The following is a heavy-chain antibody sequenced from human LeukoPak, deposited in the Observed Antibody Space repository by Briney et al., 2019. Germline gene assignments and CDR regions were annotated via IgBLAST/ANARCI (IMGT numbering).Heavy chain of an antibody. V-gene: IGHV3-11*01. CDR1: SFTLGDWY. Sequence: PGGSLRLPCTTSSFTLGDWYMSWIRQAPGKGLEWVSYISNVGFSTHYADSVKGRFTVSRDNAKNSLFLQMDSLRAEDTAVYFCARDFRNLGMDVWGKGTTVTVSS. J-gene: IGHJ6*03. D-gene: IGHD1-14*01. CDR2: ISNVGFST. CDR3: ARDFRNLGMDV.